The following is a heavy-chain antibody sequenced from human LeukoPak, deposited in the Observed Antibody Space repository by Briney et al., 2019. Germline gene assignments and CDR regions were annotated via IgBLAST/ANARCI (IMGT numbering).Heavy chain of an antibody. D-gene: IGHD3-16*01. J-gene: IGHJ5*02. Sequence: SETLSLTCSVSGGSLGSSFWNWIRQPPGKGLEWIGHVFHTGSARYNPSLTSRVTISVDTSNNQFSLTLHSVTAADTAIYYCARRLRAESDASPDNWIGPWGQGALVTVPS. V-gene: IGHV4-59*08. CDR1: GGSLGSSF. CDR2: VFHTGSA. CDR3: ARRLRAESDASPDNWIGP.